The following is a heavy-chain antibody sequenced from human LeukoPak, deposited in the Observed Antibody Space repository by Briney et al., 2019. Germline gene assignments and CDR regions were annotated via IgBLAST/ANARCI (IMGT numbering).Heavy chain of an antibody. CDR3: ARAVSGRFDY. CDR1: GFTFSSYS. J-gene: IGHJ4*02. D-gene: IGHD6-19*01. CDR2: IYYSGST. V-gene: IGHV4-59*08. Sequence: GSLRLSCAASGFTFSSYSMNWIRQPPGKGLEWTGYIYYSGSTNYNPSLNSRVTISVDTSKNQFSLRLSSVTAADTAIYYCARAVSGRFDYWGQGTLVTVSS.